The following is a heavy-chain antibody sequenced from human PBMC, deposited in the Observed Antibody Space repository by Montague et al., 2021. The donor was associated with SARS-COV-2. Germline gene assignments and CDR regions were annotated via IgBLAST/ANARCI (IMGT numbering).Heavy chain of an antibody. CDR2: ISSSGSTI. Sequence: SLRLSCAASGFTFSSYEMTWVRQAPGKGLEWVSYISSSGSTIYYADSVKGRFTISRDNAKNSLYLQMNSLRAEDTAVYYCARGYAWIQLWLRGNYFDYWGQGTLVTVSS. CDR3: ARGYAWIQLWLRGNYFDY. CDR1: GFTFSSYE. D-gene: IGHD5-18*01. J-gene: IGHJ4*02. V-gene: IGHV3-48*03.